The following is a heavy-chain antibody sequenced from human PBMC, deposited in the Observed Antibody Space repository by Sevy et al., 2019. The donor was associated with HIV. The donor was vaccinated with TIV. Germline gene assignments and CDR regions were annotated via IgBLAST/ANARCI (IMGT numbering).Heavy chain of an antibody. CDR2: INYSGST. D-gene: IGHD5-12*01. CDR1: GGSVSSGSYY. V-gene: IGHV4-61*01. Sequence: SETLSVTCTVSGGSVSSGSYYWSWIRQPPGKGLEWIGYINYSGSTNHNPSLKRRVTISVDTSKNQFSLKLNSVTAADTAVYYCARVRGGYSGFGGFDYWGQGTLVTVSS. J-gene: IGHJ4*02. CDR3: ARVRGGYSGFGGFDY.